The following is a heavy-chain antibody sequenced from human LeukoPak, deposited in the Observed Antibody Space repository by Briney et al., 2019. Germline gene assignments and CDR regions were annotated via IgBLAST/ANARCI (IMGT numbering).Heavy chain of an antibody. CDR2: ISGSGHRT. CDR3: AKDWGEYFDYVWGSFTSFNF. V-gene: IGHV3-23*01. D-gene: IGHD3-16*01. Sequence: GGSLRLSCAASGFNFSTYGVSWVRQAPGKGLEWVSGISGSGHRTYYADSVKGRFTISRDNSKNTLYLQMNSLRAEDTAVYYCAKDWGEYFDYVWGSFTSFNFWGQGTLVTVSS. J-gene: IGHJ4*02. CDR1: GFNFSTYG.